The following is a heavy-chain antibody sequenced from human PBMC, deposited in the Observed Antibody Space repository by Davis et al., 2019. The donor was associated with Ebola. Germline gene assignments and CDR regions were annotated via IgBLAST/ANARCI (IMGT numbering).Heavy chain of an antibody. Sequence: GESLKISCAASGFTFSSYGMHWVRQAPGKGLEWVAVIWYDGSNKYYADSAKGRFTISRDNSKNTLYLQMNSLRAEDTAVYYCAKELTMIRTLYDYWGQGTLVTVSS. CDR2: IWYDGSNK. J-gene: IGHJ4*02. CDR3: AKELTMIRTLYDY. CDR1: GFTFSSYG. V-gene: IGHV3-33*06. D-gene: IGHD3-22*01.